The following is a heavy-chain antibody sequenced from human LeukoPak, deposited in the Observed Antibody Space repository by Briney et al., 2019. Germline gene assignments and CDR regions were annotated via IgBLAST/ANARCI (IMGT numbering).Heavy chain of an antibody. J-gene: IGHJ5*02. CDR1: GGSFSGYY. CDR2: INHSGST. V-gene: IGHV4-34*01. D-gene: IGHD3-16*01. CDR3: VRDRGLGRGFDP. Sequence: SETLSLTCAVYGGSFSGYYWSWIRQPPGKGLEWIGEINHSGSTNYSPSLKSRVIMSFDPSKNQFSLKLNSVTAADTAFYYCVRDRGLGRGFDPWGQGTMVTVSS.